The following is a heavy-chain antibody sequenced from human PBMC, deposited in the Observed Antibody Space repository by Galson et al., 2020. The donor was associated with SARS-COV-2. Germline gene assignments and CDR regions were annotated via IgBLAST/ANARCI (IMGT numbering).Heavy chain of an antibody. V-gene: IGHV1-2*02. D-gene: IGHD1-26*01. CDR1: GYTFTGYY. J-gene: IGHJ6*02. CDR2: INPNNGDT. CDR3: ASDHPLMAVGAPIGYYGMDV. Sequence: ASVKVSCKSSGYTFTGYYMHWVRQAPGQGLEWMGWINPNNGDTNYAQKFQGRVTMTRDTSISTAYMDLSSLRYDDTAVYYCASDHPLMAVGAPIGYYGMDVWGQGTTVTVSS.